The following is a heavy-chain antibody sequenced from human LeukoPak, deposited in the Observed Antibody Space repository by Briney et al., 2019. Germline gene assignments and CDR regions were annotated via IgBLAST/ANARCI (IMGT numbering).Heavy chain of an antibody. CDR1: GFTFSSYA. CDR3: AKDVPGIPAFCFDY. V-gene: IGHV3-23*01. Sequence: GGSLRLSCAASGFTFSSYAMSWVRQAPGKGLEWVSGISDSGGNTYYADSVKGRFTISRDNSKNTLYLQMNSLRADDTAVYYCAKDVPGIPAFCFDYWGQGTLVTVSS. J-gene: IGHJ4*02. D-gene: IGHD1-1*01. CDR2: ISDSGGNT.